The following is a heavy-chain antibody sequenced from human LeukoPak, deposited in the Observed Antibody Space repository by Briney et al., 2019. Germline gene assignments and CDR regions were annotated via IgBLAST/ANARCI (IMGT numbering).Heavy chain of an antibody. CDR2: IYTSGST. CDR3: ARDPIWFGELSE. CDR1: GGSISSYY. Sequence: NPSETLSLTCTVSGGSISSYYWSWIRQPAGEGLEWIGRIYTSGSTNYNPSLKSRVTMSVDTSKNQFSLKLSSVTAADTAVYYCARDPIWFGELSEWGQGTMVTVSS. V-gene: IGHV4-4*07. D-gene: IGHD3-10*01. J-gene: IGHJ3*01.